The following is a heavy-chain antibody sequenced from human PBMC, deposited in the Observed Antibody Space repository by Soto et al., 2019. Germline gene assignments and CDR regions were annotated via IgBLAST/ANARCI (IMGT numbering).Heavy chain of an antibody. V-gene: IGHV4-30-4*01. CDR3: ARWPQLKPRFDY. CDR2: IFDSGTT. J-gene: IGHJ4*02. D-gene: IGHD1-1*01. CDR1: GGSITSDYSC. Sequence: PSETLSLTCTVSGGSITSDYSCWSWIRQPPGEGLEWIGHIFDSGTTYTNPSLTSQVTISLDTSKNHCSLTLSSVTAADTAVYYCARWPQLKPRFDYWGQGTLVTVSS.